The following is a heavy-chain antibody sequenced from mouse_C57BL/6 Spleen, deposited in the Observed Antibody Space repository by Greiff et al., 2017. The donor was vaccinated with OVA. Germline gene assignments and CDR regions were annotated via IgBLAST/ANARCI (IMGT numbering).Heavy chain of an antibody. D-gene: IGHD2-4*01. CDR1: GYTFTSYW. Sequence: QVQLQQPGAALVKPGASVKLSCKASGYTFTSYWMHWVKQRPGQGLEWIGMIHPNSGSTNSNEKFKSKATLTVDTSSSTSYRQLSSLTSEDSAVYYCTRLGDYDPWFAYWGQGTLVTVSA. V-gene: IGHV1-64*01. CDR3: TRLGDYDPWFAY. CDR2: IHPNSGST. J-gene: IGHJ3*01.